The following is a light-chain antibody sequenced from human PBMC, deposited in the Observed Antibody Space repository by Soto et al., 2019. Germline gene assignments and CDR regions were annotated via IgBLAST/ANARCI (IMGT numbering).Light chain of an antibody. CDR2: ANG. J-gene: IGLJ7*01. CDR3: ATWDDSLSGFVV. CDR1: SSNIGAAYD. V-gene: IGLV1-40*01. Sequence: QAVVTQPPSVSGAPGQRVTISCTGTSSNIGAAYDVQWYQQLPGRAPRLLIYANGNRPSGVPDRFSGSKSGTAASLAITGLQAEDEADYYCATWDDSLSGFVVFGGGTQLTVL.